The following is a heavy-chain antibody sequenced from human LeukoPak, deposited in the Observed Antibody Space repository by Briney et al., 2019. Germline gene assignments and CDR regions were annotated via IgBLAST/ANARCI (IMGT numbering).Heavy chain of an antibody. CDR1: GFTFSSYS. D-gene: IGHD4-17*01. CDR3: ARAIGARDYAYYYYYYYMDV. V-gene: IGHV3-48*04. CDR2: ISSSSSTI. Sequence: PGGSLRLSCAASGFTFSSYSMNWVRQAPGKGLEWVSYISSSSSTIYYADSVKGRLTISRDNAKNSLYLQMNSLRAEDTAVYYCARAIGARDYAYYYYYYYMDVWGKGTTVTVSS. J-gene: IGHJ6*03.